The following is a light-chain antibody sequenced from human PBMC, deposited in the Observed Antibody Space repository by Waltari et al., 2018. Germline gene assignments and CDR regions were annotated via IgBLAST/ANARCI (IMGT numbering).Light chain of an antibody. J-gene: IGLJ2*01. CDR1: GFPKQY. CDR2: DDN. Sequence: YDLTQPPSVSVSPGQTAAIPCSGDGFPKQYTFWYQQKSGQAPVLVMYDDNKRPSGIPGRFSGSSAGTVATLTITGAQVDDEADYYCYSKDTDGGSQGKIGGGTKLTVL. CDR3: YSKDTDGGSQGK. V-gene: IGLV3-10*01.